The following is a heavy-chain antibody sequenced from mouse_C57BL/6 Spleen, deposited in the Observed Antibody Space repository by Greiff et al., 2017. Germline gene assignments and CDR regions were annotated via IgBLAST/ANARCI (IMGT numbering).Heavy chain of an antibody. CDR2: IYTRSGNT. CDR1: GYNFTSYG. D-gene: IGHD4-1*01. CDR3: ARRANWDAMDY. V-gene: IGHV1-81*01. J-gene: IGHJ4*01. Sequence: QVQLKESGAELARPGASVKLSCKASGYNFTSYGISWVKQRTGQGLEWIGEIYTRSGNTYYNEKFKGKATLTADKASSTAYMELRSLTSEDSAVYFCARRANWDAMDYWGQGTSVTVSS.